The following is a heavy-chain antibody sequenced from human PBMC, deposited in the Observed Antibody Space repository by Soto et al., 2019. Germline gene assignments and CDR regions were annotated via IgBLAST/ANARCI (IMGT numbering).Heavy chain of an antibody. D-gene: IGHD2-21*02. CDR3: ARDRNCGGDCRSIYYYYYGMDV. CDR1: GFTFSSYA. Sequence: GGSLRLSCAASGFTFSSYAMHWVRQAPGKGLEWVAVISYDGSNKYYADSVKGRFTISRDNSKNTLYLQMNSLRAEDTAVYYCARDRNCGGDCRSIYYYYYGMDVWGQGTTVTVSS. J-gene: IGHJ6*02. V-gene: IGHV3-30-3*01. CDR2: ISYDGSNK.